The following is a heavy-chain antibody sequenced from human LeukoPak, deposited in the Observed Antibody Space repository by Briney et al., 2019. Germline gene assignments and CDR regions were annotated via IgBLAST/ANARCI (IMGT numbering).Heavy chain of an antibody. CDR1: GYIFTGYY. Sequence: ASVTVSCKASGYIFTGYYMHWLRQAPGHGLEWLGWINPNSGGTNYAQKFQGRVTMTRDTSISTAYMELSRLRSDDTAVYYCASGGRYGGNSWFDYWGQGTLVTVSS. V-gene: IGHV1-2*02. CDR2: INPNSGGT. D-gene: IGHD4-23*01. J-gene: IGHJ4*02. CDR3: ASGGRYGGNSWFDY.